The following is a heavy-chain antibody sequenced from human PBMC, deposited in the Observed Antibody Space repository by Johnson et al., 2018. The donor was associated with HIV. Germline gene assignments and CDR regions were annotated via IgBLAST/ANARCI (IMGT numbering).Heavy chain of an antibody. CDR1: GFTFDDYA. CDR3: ARGDGGSTDALYI. D-gene: IGHD1-26*01. V-gene: IGHV3-9*01. Sequence: VQLVESGGGLIQPGGSLRLSCAASGFTFDDYAMHWVRQAPGKGLEWVSGISWNSGSIGYADSVKGRFTISRDNAKNSLYLEMNSLRAEDTALYYCARGDGGSTDALYIWGQGTMVTVSS. J-gene: IGHJ3*02. CDR2: ISWNSGSI.